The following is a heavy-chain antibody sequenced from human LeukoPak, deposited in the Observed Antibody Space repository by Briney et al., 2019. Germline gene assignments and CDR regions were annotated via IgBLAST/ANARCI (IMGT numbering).Heavy chain of an antibody. D-gene: IGHD5-24*01. CDR3: ARELVVMATKYAPTL. J-gene: IGHJ3*01. V-gene: IGHV4-30-4*08. Sequence: PSETLCLTCTVSGGSFSSGDYYWIWIRQPPGLGLVWIGYIYYSGSTYYNPSLKSRVTLSVDTSKNQFSLKLSSVTAADTAVYYCARELVVMATKYAPTLWGQGTMVTVSS. CDR2: IYYSGST. CDR1: GGSFSSGDYY.